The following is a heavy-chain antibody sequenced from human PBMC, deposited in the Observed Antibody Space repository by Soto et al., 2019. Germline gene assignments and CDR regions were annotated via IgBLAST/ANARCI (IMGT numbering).Heavy chain of an antibody. CDR2: XXXKTDGGTT. CDR1: GFTFSNAW. J-gene: IGHJ6*03. Sequence: EVQLVESGGGLVKPGGSLRLSCAASGFTFSNAWMSWVRQAPGKGLEWVXRXXXKTDGGTTDYAAPVKGRFTISRDDSKNTXXXXXXXXXXXXXXXXXXXXXXXXXXXXXXXXYYMDVWGKGTTVTVSS. V-gene: IGHV3-15*01. CDR3: XXXXXXXXXXXXXXYYMDV.